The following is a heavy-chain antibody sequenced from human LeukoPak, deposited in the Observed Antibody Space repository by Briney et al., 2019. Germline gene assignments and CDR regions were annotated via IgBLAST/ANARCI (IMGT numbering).Heavy chain of an antibody. J-gene: IGHJ6*03. V-gene: IGHV1-69*01. CDR3: ARGRIDFWSGQETYYMDV. D-gene: IGHD3-3*01. Sequence: SVKVSCKASGGTFSSYAISWVRQAPGQGLEWMGGIIPIFGTANYAQKFQGRVTITADESTSTAYMELSSLRSEDTAVYYCARGRIDFWSGQETYYMDVWGKGTTVTVSS. CDR2: IIPIFGTA. CDR1: GGTFSSYA.